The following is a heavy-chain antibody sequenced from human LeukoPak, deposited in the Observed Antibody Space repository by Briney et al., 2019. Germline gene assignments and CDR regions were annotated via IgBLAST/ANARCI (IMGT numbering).Heavy chain of an antibody. J-gene: IGHJ4*02. CDR3: AKDYGGVSNF. CDR1: GFTFRSYG. D-gene: IGHD3-16*01. V-gene: IGHV3-30*18. Sequence: GGSLRLSCAGSGFTFRSYGMHWVRQSPGKGLEWLALISPDGRSGYYAGSVKGRFTISRDNSKSTVYLQMNSLRPEDTALYYCAKDYGGVSNFWGQGTLVTVSS. CDR2: ISPDGRSG.